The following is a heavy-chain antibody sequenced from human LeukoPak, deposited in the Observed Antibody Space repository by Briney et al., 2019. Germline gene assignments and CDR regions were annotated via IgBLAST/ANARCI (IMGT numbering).Heavy chain of an antibody. Sequence: PSETLSLTCTVSGGSISSSSYYWGWIRQPPGKGLEWIGSIYYSGSTYYNPSLKSRVTISVDTSKNQFSLKLSSVTAADTAVYYCARLDSSGYKDAFDIWGQGTMVTVSS. V-gene: IGHV4-39*07. CDR1: GGSISSSSYY. J-gene: IGHJ3*02. D-gene: IGHD3-22*01. CDR2: IYYSGST. CDR3: ARLDSSGYKDAFDI.